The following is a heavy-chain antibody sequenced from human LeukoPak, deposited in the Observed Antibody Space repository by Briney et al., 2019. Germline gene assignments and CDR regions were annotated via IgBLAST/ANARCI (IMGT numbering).Heavy chain of an antibody. D-gene: IGHD2-2*01. V-gene: IGHV4-59*01. CDR2: MYYSGTT. Sequence: SETLSLTCTVSGGSITSYYRSWIRQSPGKGLEWIGFMYYSGTTNYNPSLKSRVTISLGMSKNQFSLKLSSVTAADTAVYYCAKSDPPYQYYGMDVWGQGTTVTVSS. CDR1: GGSITSYY. J-gene: IGHJ6*02. CDR3: AKSDPPYQYYGMDV.